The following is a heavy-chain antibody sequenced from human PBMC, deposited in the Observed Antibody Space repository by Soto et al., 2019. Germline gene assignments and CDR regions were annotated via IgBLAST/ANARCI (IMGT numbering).Heavy chain of an antibody. CDR3: ARQGQYYDSSVWAFDI. D-gene: IGHD3-22*01. Sequence: PGESLKISCKGSGYSFTSYWIGWVCQMPGKGLEWMGIIYPGDSDTRYSPSFQGQVTISADKSISTAYLQWSSLKASDTAMYYCARQGQYYDSSVWAFDIWGQGTMVTVSS. V-gene: IGHV5-51*01. CDR2: IYPGDSDT. CDR1: GYSFTSYW. J-gene: IGHJ3*02.